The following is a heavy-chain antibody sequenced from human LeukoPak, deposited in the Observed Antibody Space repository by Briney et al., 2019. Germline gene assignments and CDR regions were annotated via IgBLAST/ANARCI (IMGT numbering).Heavy chain of an antibody. CDR2: ISSSGSTI. CDR1: GFTFSSYE. V-gene: IGHV3-48*03. J-gene: IGHJ6*03. Sequence: GGSLRLSCAASGFTFSSYEMNWVRQAPGKGLEWVSYISSSGSTIYYADSVKGRFTISRDNAKNSLCLQMNSLRAEDTAVYYCASQPTYYDFSAYYYYMDVWGKGTTVTVSS. D-gene: IGHD3-3*01. CDR3: ASQPTYYDFSAYYYYMDV.